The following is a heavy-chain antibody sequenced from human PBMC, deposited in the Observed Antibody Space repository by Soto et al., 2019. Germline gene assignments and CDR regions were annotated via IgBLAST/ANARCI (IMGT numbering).Heavy chain of an antibody. J-gene: IGHJ4*02. Sequence: GSLRLSCVVSVFPFGANAMSWVRQAPGKGLEWVSGLSNTGRRTSYADSVKGRFNISRDNSENTVYLQMNSLGVEDTAVYYCATEMGATQGPFDNWGQGTLVTVSS. CDR3: ATEMGATQGPFDN. D-gene: IGHD1-26*01. CDR2: LSNTGRRT. V-gene: IGHV3-23*01. CDR1: VFPFGANA.